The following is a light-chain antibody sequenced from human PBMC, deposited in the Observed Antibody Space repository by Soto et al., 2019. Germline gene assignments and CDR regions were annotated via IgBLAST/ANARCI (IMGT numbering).Light chain of an antibody. Sequence: DIQMTQSPSSVSASVGDRVTMTCRASQGISSWLVWYQQKPGKAPKLLIYAASSLQSGVPSRFSGSGSGTDFTLTISSLQPEDFATYSCQQANSFPWTCGRRTKVEIK. J-gene: IGKJ1*01. CDR2: AAS. V-gene: IGKV1-12*01. CDR1: QGISSW. CDR3: QQANSFPWT.